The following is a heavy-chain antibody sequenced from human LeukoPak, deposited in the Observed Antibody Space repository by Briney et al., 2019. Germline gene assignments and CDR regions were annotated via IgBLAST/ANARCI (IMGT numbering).Heavy chain of an antibody. CDR2: INPNTGNP. V-gene: IGHV7-4-1*02. Sequence: VASVKVSCKASGYTFTSYAMNWVRQAPGQGLEWMGWINPNTGNPSYAQGFTGRFVFSLDTSVSTAYLQISSLKAEDTAVYYCGRAYQRLGGLSFPDQWGQGTLVTVSS. D-gene: IGHD3-16*02. J-gene: IGHJ5*02. CDR3: GRAYQRLGGLSFPDQ. CDR1: GYTFTSYA.